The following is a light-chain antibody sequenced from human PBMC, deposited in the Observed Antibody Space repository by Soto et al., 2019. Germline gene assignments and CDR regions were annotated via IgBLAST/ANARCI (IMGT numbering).Light chain of an antibody. CDR3: QQYNTYSTFGPAT. J-gene: IGKJ1*01. V-gene: IGKV1-5*01. CDR2: DAS. Sequence: DLPMLQSPSTLSASVGARVTITGRASQNISRWLAWYHQKPGRAPKIPISDASSLESGVPSRFSGSGSGTEFTLTISSLQPDDFATYYCQQYNTYSTFGPATFRQGTKV. CDR1: QNISRW.